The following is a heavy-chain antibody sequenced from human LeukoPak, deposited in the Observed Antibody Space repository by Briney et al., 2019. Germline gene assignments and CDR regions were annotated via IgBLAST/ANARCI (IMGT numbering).Heavy chain of an antibody. CDR1: GYTFTSYA. D-gene: IGHD3-3*01. Sequence: ASVKVSCKASGYTFTSYAMHWVRQAPGQRLEWMGWINPNSGGTNYAQKFQGRVTMTRDTSISTAYMELSRLRSDDTAVYYCARIVSFEVVTSPRAFDIWGQGTMVTISS. CDR2: INPNSGGT. J-gene: IGHJ3*02. V-gene: IGHV1-2*02. CDR3: ARIVSFEVVTSPRAFDI.